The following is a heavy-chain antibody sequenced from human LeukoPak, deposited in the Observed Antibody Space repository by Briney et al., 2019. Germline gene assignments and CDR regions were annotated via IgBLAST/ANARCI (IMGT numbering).Heavy chain of an antibody. CDR2: IYYSGST. J-gene: IGHJ5*02. D-gene: IGHD3-22*01. Sequence: SETLSLTCTVSGGSISSYYWSWIRQPPGKGLEWIGYIYYSGSTNYNPSLKSRVTISVDTSKNQFSLKLTSVTAADTAVYYCARRDESSGYYYWFDPWGQGTLVTVSS. V-gene: IGHV4-59*08. CDR1: GGSISSYY. CDR3: ARRDESSGYYYWFDP.